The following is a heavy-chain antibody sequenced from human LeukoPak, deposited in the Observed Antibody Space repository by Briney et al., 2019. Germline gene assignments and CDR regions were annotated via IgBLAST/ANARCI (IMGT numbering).Heavy chain of an antibody. CDR1: GYTFTSYD. D-gene: IGHD6-25*01. CDR2: MNPNSGNT. Sequence: ASVKVSCKASGYTFTSYDINWVRQATGQGLEWMGWMNPNSGNTGYAQKFQGRVTMTRNTSISTAYMELSSLRSEDTAVYYCARGYSSGFSYYYNRDVGGKGTRVTIPS. CDR3: ARGYSSGFSYYYNRDV. J-gene: IGHJ6*03. V-gene: IGHV1-8*01.